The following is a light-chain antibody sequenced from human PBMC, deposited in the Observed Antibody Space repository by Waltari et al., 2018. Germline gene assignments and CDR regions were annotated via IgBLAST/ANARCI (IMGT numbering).Light chain of an antibody. CDR3: QQANSFPPA. J-gene: IGKJ2*01. V-gene: IGKV1D-12*01. Sequence: DIQMTQSPSSVSESVGDRVTITCRASQDISNYLGWYQQNSVKALKLLIYGASSVQSSVPSRFSGSRSVTDFTFTINSLQPEDFATYYCQQANSFPPAFGQGTKLEIK. CDR1: QDISNY. CDR2: GAS.